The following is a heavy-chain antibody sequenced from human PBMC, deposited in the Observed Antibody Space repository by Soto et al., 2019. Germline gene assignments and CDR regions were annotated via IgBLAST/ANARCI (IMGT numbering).Heavy chain of an antibody. V-gene: IGHV2-5*02. CDR1: GFSLSTSGVG. J-gene: IGHJ5*02. CDR2: IYWDDDK. D-gene: IGHD3-3*01. Sequence: SGPTLVNPTQTLTLTCTFSGFSLSTSGVGVGWIRQPPGKALEWLALIYWDDDKRYSPSLKSRLTITKDTSKNQVVLTMTNMDPVDTATYYCARSRRGVTIFGVVMGWFDPWGQGTLVTVSS. CDR3: ARSRRGVTIFGVVMGWFDP.